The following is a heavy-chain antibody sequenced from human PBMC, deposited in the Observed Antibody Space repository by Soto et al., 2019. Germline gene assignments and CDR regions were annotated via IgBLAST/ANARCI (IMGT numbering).Heavy chain of an antibody. J-gene: IGHJ6*03. CDR1: GFTFSSYW. Sequence: GGSLRLSCAASGFTFSSYWMSWVRQAPGKGLEWVANIKQDGSEKYYVDSVKGRFTISRDNAKNSLYLQMNSLRAEDTAVYYCARAADGDSYYYYMDVWGKGTTVTVSS. D-gene: IGHD4-17*01. V-gene: IGHV3-7*01. CDR3: ARAADGDSYYYYMDV. CDR2: IKQDGSEK.